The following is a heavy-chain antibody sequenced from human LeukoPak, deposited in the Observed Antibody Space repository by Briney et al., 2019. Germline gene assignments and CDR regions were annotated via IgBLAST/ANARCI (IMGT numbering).Heavy chain of an antibody. J-gene: IGHJ6*02. Sequence: GGSLRLSCVASGFTFSSYAMHWVRQAPGKGLEWVAVISYDGSNKYYADSVKGRFTISRDNSKNTLYLQMNSLRAEDTAVYYCAREDSGYSYGYRYYYYGMDVWGQGTTVTVSS. V-gene: IGHV3-30-3*01. CDR3: AREDSGYSYGYRYYYYGMDV. D-gene: IGHD5-18*01. CDR1: GFTFSSYA. CDR2: ISYDGSNK.